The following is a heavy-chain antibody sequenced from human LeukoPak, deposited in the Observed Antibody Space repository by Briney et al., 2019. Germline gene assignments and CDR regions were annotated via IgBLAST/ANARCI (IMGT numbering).Heavy chain of an antibody. D-gene: IGHD6-19*01. CDR2: IIPILGIA. V-gene: IGHV1-69*04. CDR1: GGTFSSYA. Sequence: GSSVKVSCKASGGTFSSYAISWVRQAPGQGLEWMGRIIPILGIANYAQKFQGRVTITADKSTSTAYMELSSLRSEDTAVYYCARERIAVAGMIGWFDPWGQGTLVTVSS. CDR3: ARERIAVAGMIGWFDP. J-gene: IGHJ5*02.